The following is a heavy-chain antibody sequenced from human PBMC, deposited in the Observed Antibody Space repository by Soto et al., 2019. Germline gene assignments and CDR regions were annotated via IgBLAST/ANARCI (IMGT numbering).Heavy chain of an antibody. CDR3: AKSDVVVVVAATPGWFDP. CDR2: ISGSGGST. Sequence: GGSLRLSCAASGFTFSSYAMSWVRQAPGKGLEWVSAISGSGGSTYYADSVKGRFTISRGNSKNTLYLQMNSLRAEDTAVYYCAKSDVVVVVAATPGWFDPWGQGTLVTVSS. V-gene: IGHV3-23*01. J-gene: IGHJ5*02. D-gene: IGHD2-15*01. CDR1: GFTFSSYA.